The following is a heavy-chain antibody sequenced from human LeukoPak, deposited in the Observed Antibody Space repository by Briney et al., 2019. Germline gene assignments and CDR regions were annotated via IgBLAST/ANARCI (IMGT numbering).Heavy chain of an antibody. CDR3: AREDTMARGGHYYYYYYMDV. V-gene: IGHV3-48*03. D-gene: IGHD3-10*01. CDR1: GFTFSSYE. Sequence: PGGSLRLSCAASGFTFSSYEMNWVRQAPGKGLEWVSYISSSGSTIYYADSVKGRFTISRDNAKNSLYLQMNSLRAEDTAVYYCAREDTMARGGHYYYYYYMDVWGKGTTVTVSS. J-gene: IGHJ6*03. CDR2: ISSSGSTI.